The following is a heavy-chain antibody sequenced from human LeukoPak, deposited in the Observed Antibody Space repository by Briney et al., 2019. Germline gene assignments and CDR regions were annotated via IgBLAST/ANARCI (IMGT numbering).Heavy chain of an antibody. CDR2: IIPIITTA. V-gene: IGHV1-69*13. J-gene: IGHJ3*02. D-gene: IGHD4-17*01. CDR3: ARMCPTRDYGDYHDAFDI. Sequence: SVKLSCKASGGTFTTYAITCVRQAPGPPLECRGGIIPIITTANYAQNFHGLVTITPDESKSTAYMELSSLRSEDTAVYYCARMCPTRDYGDYHDAFDIWGQGTMVTVSS. CDR1: GGTFTTYA.